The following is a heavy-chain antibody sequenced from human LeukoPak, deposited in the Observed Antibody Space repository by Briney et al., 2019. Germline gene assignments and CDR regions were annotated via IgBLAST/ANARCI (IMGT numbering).Heavy chain of an antibody. D-gene: IGHD1-26*01. V-gene: IGHV3-7*03. CDR3: AGGTRGVGFDY. CDR2: IKQDGSEK. J-gene: IGHJ4*02. Sequence: GGSLRLSCAASGFTFTSYWMSWVRQAPGKGLEWVANIKQDGSEKYYVDSVKGRFTISRDNAKNSLYLQIDSLRAEDTAVYYWAGGTRGVGFDYWAQGPRVPVPS. CDR1: GFTFTSYW.